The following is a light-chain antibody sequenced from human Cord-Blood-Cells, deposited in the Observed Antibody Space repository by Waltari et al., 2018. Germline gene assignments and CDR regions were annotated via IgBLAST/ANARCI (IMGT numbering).Light chain of an antibody. CDR1: QSLLHSNGYNY. J-gene: IGKJ3*01. Sequence: DIVLTQSPLSLPVTPGAAASISCRSSQSLLHSNGYNYLDWYLQKPGQSPQLLIYLGSNRASGVPDRFSGSGSGTDFTLKISRVEAEDVGVYYCMQALQTPPFTFGPGAKVDIK. CDR3: MQALQTPPFT. V-gene: IGKV2-28*01. CDR2: LGS.